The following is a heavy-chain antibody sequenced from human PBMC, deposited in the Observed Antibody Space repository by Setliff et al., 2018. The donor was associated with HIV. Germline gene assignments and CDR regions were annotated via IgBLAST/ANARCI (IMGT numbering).Heavy chain of an antibody. CDR2: ISNSGSSI. Sequence: PGGSLRLSCAVSGFTFSDYYMSWIRQTPGKELEWISHISNSGSSIYYADSVKGRFTISRDNAKNSLYLQMNSLRAEDTAVYYCAVAVLGTIGFWGQGTLVTVSS. J-gene: IGHJ4*02. CDR1: GFTFSDYY. D-gene: IGHD6-19*01. V-gene: IGHV3-11*04. CDR3: AVAVLGTIGF.